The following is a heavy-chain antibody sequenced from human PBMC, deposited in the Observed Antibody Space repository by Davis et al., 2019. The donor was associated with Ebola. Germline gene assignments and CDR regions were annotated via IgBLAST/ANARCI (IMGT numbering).Heavy chain of an antibody. V-gene: IGHV4-39*01. CDR3: ARLPSEQWLGFDY. Sequence: SETLSLTCTVPGGSISSSSYYGGWIRQPPGKGLGWIGSIYYSGSTYYNPSLKSRVSISVDTSKNQFSLKLSSVTAADTAVYYCARLPSEQWLGFDYWGQGTLVTVSS. J-gene: IGHJ4*02. CDR1: GGSISSSSYY. D-gene: IGHD6-19*01. CDR2: IYYSGST.